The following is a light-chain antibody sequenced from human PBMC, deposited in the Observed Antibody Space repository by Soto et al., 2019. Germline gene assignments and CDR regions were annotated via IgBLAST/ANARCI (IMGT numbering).Light chain of an antibody. CDR1: SSDVGAYNF. CDR3: SSYTKSNTYV. J-gene: IGLJ1*01. CDR2: DVT. V-gene: IGLV2-8*01. Sequence: QSALTQPPSASGSPGQSLTISCTGTSSDVGAYNFVSWYQQQPGRAPRRVIYDVTQRPSGVPDRFSGSKSGNTASLTISRLQAEDEADYYCSSYTKSNTYVFGSGTKLTVL.